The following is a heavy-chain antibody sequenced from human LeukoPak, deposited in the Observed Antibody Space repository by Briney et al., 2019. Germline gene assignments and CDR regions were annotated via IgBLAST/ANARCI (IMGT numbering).Heavy chain of an antibody. J-gene: IGHJ5*02. V-gene: IGHV1-2*02. CDR1: GYTFTGYY. CDR3: TRWHRALNWEHSDNWFDP. Sequence: ASVKVSCKAYGYTFTGYYIRWGRQAHGQGIEWKGWINLNRDGTKYAQKFQGRVTLTRATSISTDYMELRMLRLNSKAVYDCTRWHRALNWEHSDNWFDPWGEGTLVTVSS. CDR2: INLNRDGT. D-gene: IGHD7-27*01.